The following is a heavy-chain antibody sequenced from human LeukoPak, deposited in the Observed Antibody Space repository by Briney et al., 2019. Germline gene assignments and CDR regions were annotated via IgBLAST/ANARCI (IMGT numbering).Heavy chain of an antibody. J-gene: IGHJ4*02. CDR1: GFTFSSYA. V-gene: IGHV3-23*01. CDR2: ISGSGGST. CDR3: AKGGNIVVVTALDY. D-gene: IGHD2-21*02. Sequence: GGSLRLSCAASGFTFSSYAMNWVRQAPGKGLEWVSSISGSGGSTYYADSVKGRFTISRDNSKNTLYLQMNSLRAEDTAVYYCAKGGNIVVVTALDYWGQGTLVTVSS.